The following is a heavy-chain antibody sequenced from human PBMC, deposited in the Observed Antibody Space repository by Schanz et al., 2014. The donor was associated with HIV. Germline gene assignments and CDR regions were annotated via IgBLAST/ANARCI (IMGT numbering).Heavy chain of an antibody. CDR3: AKDQGDVTGTPFDY. CDR1: AFPFSNHA. D-gene: IGHD1-20*01. V-gene: IGHV3-30*18. Sequence: VQLLESGGGLVQPGGSLRLSCAASAFPFSNHAMSWVRQAPGKGLEWVAVISYDGSNKYYADSVKGRFTISRDNSKNTLYLQMNSLRAEDTAMYYCAKDQGDVTGTPFDYWGQGTLVTVSS. J-gene: IGHJ4*02. CDR2: ISYDGSNK.